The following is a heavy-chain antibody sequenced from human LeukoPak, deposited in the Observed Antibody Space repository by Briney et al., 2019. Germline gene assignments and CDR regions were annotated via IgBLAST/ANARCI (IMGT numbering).Heavy chain of an antibody. CDR3: ARTVAVADRAEYFQH. CDR1: GFTFSRYS. Sequence: GGSLRLSCAASGFTFSRYSMNWVRQAPGKGLEWVSSISDDSNYIYYADSVKGRFTISRDNAKNSLYLQMNSLRAEDTAVYYCARTVAVADRAEYFQHWGQGTLVTVSS. D-gene: IGHD6-19*01. J-gene: IGHJ1*01. CDR2: ISDDSNYI. V-gene: IGHV3-21*04.